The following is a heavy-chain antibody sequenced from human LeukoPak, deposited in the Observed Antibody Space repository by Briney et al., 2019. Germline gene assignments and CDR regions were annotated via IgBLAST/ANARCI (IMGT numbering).Heavy chain of an antibody. D-gene: IGHD5-12*01. CDR2: ISASGTQT. J-gene: IGHJ4*02. V-gene: IGHV3-23*01. CDR1: GFTFRSYA. CDR3: AKEKIVALTPEY. Sequence: GGSLRLSCTASGFTFRSYAMSWVRQTPEKGLEWVSSISASGTQTYCADSVKGRFTVSRDNSQNTVYLQMNSLRAEDTALYYCAKEKIVALTPEYWGLGTLVTVSS.